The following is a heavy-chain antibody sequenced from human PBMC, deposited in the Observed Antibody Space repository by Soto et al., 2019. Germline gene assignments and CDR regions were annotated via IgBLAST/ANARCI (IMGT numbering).Heavy chain of an antibody. J-gene: IGHJ4*02. Sequence: QVQLQQWGAGQLKPSETLSLTCAVHGGSFSGYGGPFSGYYWSWIRQTPGKGLDWIGENNHRGGTNFIPSIKSIVTITVDTSKNQCTLNLNTETAADTAVYDCASCQRRGGSSGWAIWGQETMDTLSS. V-gene: IGHV4-34*02. D-gene: IGHD6-19*01. CDR2: NNHRGGT. CDR1: GGSFSGYGGPFSGYY. CDR3: ASCQRRGGSSGWAI.